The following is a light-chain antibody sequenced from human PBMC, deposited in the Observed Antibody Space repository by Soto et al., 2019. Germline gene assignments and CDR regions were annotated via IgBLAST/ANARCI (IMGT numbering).Light chain of an antibody. J-gene: IGKJ1*01. CDR2: GTS. Sequence: EIVLTQSPGTLSLAPGERATLSCRASQTVTSNYFAWYQQRPGQAPRLLIYGTSNRATGIPDRFSGSGSGTDFTLTISRLDLEDFVVYYCQQYGGSRWTFGQGTKVEIK. CDR1: QTVTSNY. CDR3: QQYGGSRWT. V-gene: IGKV3-20*01.